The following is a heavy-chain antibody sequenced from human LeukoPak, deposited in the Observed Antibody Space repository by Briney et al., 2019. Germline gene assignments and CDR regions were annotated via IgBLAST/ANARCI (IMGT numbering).Heavy chain of an antibody. CDR2: INHSGST. CDR1: GGSFGGYY. Sequence: SETLSLTCAVYGGSFGGYYWSWIRQPPGKGLEWIGEINHSGSTNYNPSLKSRVTISVDTSKNQFSLKLSSVTAADTAVYYCARGLDGYNDYWGQGTLVTVSS. CDR3: ARGLDGYNDY. J-gene: IGHJ4*02. V-gene: IGHV4-34*01. D-gene: IGHD5-24*01.